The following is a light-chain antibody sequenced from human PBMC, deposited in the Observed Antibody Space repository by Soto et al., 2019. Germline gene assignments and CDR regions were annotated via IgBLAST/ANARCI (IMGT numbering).Light chain of an antibody. J-gene: IGLJ2*01. CDR3: NSFASSNSLI. V-gene: IGLV2-14*01. CDR2: EVS. CDR1: SSDIGGYNY. Sequence: QSVLTQPASVSGSLGQSIPISCTGTSSDIGGYNYVSWYQQHPGKAPKLIIYEVSYRPSGVSNRFSASKSANTASLTISGLQAEDEADYYCNSFASSNSLIFGGGTKLTVL.